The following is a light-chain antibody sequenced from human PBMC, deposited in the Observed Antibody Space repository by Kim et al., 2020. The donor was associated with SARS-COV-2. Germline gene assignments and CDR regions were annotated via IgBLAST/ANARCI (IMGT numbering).Light chain of an antibody. CDR1: KLGDKY. Sequence: SYELTQPPSVSVSPGQTASITCSGDKLGDKYACWYQQKPGQSPVLVIYQDSKRPSGIPERFSGSNSGNTATLTISGTQAMDGADYYCQAWDSSTGVFGGGTQLTVL. CDR3: QAWDSSTGV. V-gene: IGLV3-1*01. J-gene: IGLJ2*01. CDR2: QDS.